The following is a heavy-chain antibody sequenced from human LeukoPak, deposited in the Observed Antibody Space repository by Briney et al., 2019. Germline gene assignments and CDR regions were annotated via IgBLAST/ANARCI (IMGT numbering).Heavy chain of an antibody. Sequence: ASVRVSCKVSGYTLTELSMHWVRQAPGKGLEWMGGFDPEDGETIYAQKFQGRVAMTEDTSTDTAYMELSSLRSEDTAVYYCATAGIAAAGIWGQGTLVTVSS. CDR1: GYTLTELS. J-gene: IGHJ4*02. D-gene: IGHD6-13*01. CDR3: ATAGIAAAGI. CDR2: FDPEDGET. V-gene: IGHV1-24*01.